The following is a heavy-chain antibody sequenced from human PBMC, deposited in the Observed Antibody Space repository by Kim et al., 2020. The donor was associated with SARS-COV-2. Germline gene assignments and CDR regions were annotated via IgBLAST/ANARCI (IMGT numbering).Heavy chain of an antibody. D-gene: IGHD6-13*01. Sequence: GGSLRLSCAASGFIFGQYGMYWVRQAPGKGLERVAVISSDGNEKFYDDSVKGRFTISRDNSKKTLYLQMDSPTFDDTGLYYCAKSSSTYTWYYIDTWGQG. V-gene: IGHV3-30*18. CDR2: ISSDGNEK. CDR1: GFIFGQYG. J-gene: IGHJ4*01. CDR3: AKSSSTYTWYYIDT.